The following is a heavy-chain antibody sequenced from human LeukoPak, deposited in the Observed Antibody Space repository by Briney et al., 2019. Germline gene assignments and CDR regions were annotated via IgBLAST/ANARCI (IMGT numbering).Heavy chain of an antibody. CDR3: ARAAVADNNWFDP. J-gene: IGHJ5*02. CDR1: GYTFTGYY. Sequence: ASVKVSCKASGYTFTGYYMNWVRQAPGQGLEWMGWINPNSGGTKYAQKIQGRVTMTRDTSISTAYMELSRLRSDDTAVYYCARAAVADNNWFDPWGQGTLVTVSS. D-gene: IGHD6-19*01. CDR2: INPNSGGT. V-gene: IGHV1-2*02.